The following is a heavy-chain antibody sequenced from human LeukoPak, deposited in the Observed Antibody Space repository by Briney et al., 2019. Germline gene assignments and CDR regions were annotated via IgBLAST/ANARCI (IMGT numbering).Heavy chain of an antibody. CDR3: ARGPCSSRSEGEYYFDY. CDR2: TYYRSKWYN. J-gene: IGHJ4*02. V-gene: IGHV6-1*01. Sequence: SQTLSLTCAISGESVSSNSAAWNWIRQSPSRGLEWLGRTYYRSKWYNDYAVSVKSRITINPDTSKNQFSLQLNSVTPEDTAVYYCARGPCSSRSEGEYYFDYWGQGTLVTVSS. CDR1: GESVSSNSAA. D-gene: IGHD6-13*01.